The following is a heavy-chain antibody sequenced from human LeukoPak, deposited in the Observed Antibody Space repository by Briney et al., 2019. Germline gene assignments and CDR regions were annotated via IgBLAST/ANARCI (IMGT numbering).Heavy chain of an antibody. CDR3: ARAVTMVRGVSVGY. CDR2: INPNSGGT. CDR1: GYTFTGYY. V-gene: IGHV1-2*02. J-gene: IGHJ4*02. Sequence: GASVKVSCKASGYTFTGYYMHWVRQAPGQGLEWMGWINPNSGGTSYAQKFQGRVTMTRDTSISTAYMELSRLRSDDTAVYYCARAVTMVRGVSVGYWGQGTLVSVSS. D-gene: IGHD3-10*01.